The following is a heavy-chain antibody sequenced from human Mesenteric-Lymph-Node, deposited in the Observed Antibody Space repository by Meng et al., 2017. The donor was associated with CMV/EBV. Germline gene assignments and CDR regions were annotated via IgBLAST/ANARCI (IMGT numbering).Heavy chain of an antibody. CDR1: GFTFSSYG. CDR2: IWYDGSNK. CDR3: AKDNSIVVVPAALDY. J-gene: IGHJ4*02. V-gene: IGHV3-33*06. Sequence: GESLKISCAASGFTFSSYGMHWVRQAPGKGLEWVAVIWYDGSNKYYADSVKGRFTISRDNSKNTLYLQMNSLRAEDTAVYYCAKDNSIVVVPAALDYWGQGTLVTVSS. D-gene: IGHD2-2*01.